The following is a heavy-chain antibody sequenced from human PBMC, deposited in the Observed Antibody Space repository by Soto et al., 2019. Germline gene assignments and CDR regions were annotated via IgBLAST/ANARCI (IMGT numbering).Heavy chain of an antibody. CDR1: GFTFSSYA. CDR2: ISYDGSNK. Sequence: GSLRLSCAASGFTFSSYAMHWVRQAPGKGLEWVAVISYDGSNKYYADSVKGRFTISRDNSKNTLYLQMNSLRAEDTAVYYCARDGVGAYYYYGMDVWGQGTTVTVSS. J-gene: IGHJ6*02. CDR3: ARDGVGAYYYYGMDV. D-gene: IGHD3-3*01. V-gene: IGHV3-30-3*01.